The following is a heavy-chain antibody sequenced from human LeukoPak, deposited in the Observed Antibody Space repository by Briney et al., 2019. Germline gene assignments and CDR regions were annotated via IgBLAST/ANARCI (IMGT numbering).Heavy chain of an antibody. V-gene: IGHV3-30*02. CDR3: ARARGWLFDY. Sequence: PGGSLRLSCAASGFTFSSYGMHWVRQAPGKGLEWVAFIRYDGSNKYYADSVKGRFTISRDNSKNTLYLQMNSLRAEDTAVYYCARARGWLFDYWGQGTLVTVSS. CDR1: GFTFSSYG. J-gene: IGHJ4*02. D-gene: IGHD6-19*01. CDR2: IRYDGSNK.